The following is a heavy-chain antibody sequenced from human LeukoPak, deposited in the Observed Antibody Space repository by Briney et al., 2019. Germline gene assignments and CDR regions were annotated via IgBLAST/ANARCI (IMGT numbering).Heavy chain of an antibody. CDR2: ISSSSSYI. Sequence: PGGSLRLSCAASGFTFSSYSMNWVRQAPGKGLEWVSPISSSSSYIYYADSVEGRFTISRDNAKNSLYLQMNSLRAEDTAVYYCARIISSWVYFDYWGQGTLVTVSS. V-gene: IGHV3-21*01. CDR1: GFTFSSYS. J-gene: IGHJ4*02. D-gene: IGHD6-13*01. CDR3: ARIISSWVYFDY.